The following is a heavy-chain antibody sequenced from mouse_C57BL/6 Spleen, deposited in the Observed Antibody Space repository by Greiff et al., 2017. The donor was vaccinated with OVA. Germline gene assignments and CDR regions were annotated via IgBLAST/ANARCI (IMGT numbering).Heavy chain of an antibody. CDR1: GYTFTDYY. Sequence: VKLQESGAELVRPGASVKLSCKASGYTFTDYYINWVKQRPGQGLEWIARIYPGSGNTYYNEKFKGKATLTAEKSSSTAYMQLSSLTSEDSAVYFCARDSGSSPYAMDYWGQGTSVTVSS. V-gene: IGHV1-76*01. D-gene: IGHD1-1*01. CDR3: ARDSGSSPYAMDY. CDR2: IYPGSGNT. J-gene: IGHJ4*01.